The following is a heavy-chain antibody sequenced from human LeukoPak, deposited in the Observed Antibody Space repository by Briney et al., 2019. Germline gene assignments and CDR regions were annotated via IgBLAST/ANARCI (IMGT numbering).Heavy chain of an antibody. D-gene: IGHD1-26*01. CDR3: AKGLQWELPCDY. Sequence: PGGSLRLSCAASGFTFSSYAMSWVRQAPGKGLEWVSAISGGGASGGRTYYADAVKGRFTISRDNSKKTLYLQMNSLRAEDTAVYYCAKGLQWELPCDYWGQGTLVTVSS. V-gene: IGHV3-23*01. CDR1: GFTFSSYA. CDR2: ISGGGASGGRT. J-gene: IGHJ4*02.